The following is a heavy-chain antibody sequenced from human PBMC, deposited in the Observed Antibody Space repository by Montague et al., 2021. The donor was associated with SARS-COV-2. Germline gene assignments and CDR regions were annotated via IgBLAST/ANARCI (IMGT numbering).Heavy chain of an antibody. V-gene: IGHV4-39*01. Sequence: SETLSLTCSVSGGSITGHYYCWGCIRQSPGKGLEGIGANNCSGTTYYNPSLRSRVTIALDTNKNHFSLKMTSVTAADTAFYYCARHWGIAAAGNWGQGTLVTVSS. D-gene: IGHD6-13*01. J-gene: IGHJ4*02. CDR2: NNCSGTT. CDR1: GGSITGHYYC. CDR3: ARHWGIAAAGN.